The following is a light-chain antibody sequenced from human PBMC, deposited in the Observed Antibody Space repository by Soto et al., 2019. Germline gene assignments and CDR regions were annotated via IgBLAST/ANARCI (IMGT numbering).Light chain of an antibody. CDR3: QQYNNWSPFT. V-gene: IGKV3-15*01. CDR1: QSVSSN. CDR2: GAS. J-gene: IGKJ3*01. Sequence: EIVMTQSPAPLSVSPGERATLSCRASQSVSSNLAWYQQKPGQTPRLLIYGASTRATGIPARFSGSGSGTEFTNTISSLQSEDFAVYYCQQYNNWSPFTFGTGTKVDI.